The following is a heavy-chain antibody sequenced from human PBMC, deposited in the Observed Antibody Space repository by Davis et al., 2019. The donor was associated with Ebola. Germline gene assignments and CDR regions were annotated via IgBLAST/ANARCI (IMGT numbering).Heavy chain of an antibody. CDR3: ATTPQYSSGQNKPFDY. CDR1: GFTFSSYA. J-gene: IGHJ4*02. CDR2: IGGSGGYT. Sequence: GGSLRLSCAASGFTFSSYAMSWVRQAPGKGLEWVSAIGGSGGYTYYADSVKGRFTISRDNSKNTLYLQMNSLRAEDTAVYYCATTPQYSSGQNKPFDYWGQGTLVTVSS. V-gene: IGHV3-23*01. D-gene: IGHD6-19*01.